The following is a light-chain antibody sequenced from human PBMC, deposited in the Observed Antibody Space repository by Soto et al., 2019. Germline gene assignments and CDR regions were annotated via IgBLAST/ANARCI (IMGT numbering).Light chain of an antibody. V-gene: IGKV1-5*03. CDR3: QHYNSYSEA. Sequence: IRSTQSPSTLSGSVSYRVTITCRASQTISSWLDWYQQKPGKAPKLLIYKASTLKSGVPSRFSGSGSGTEFTLTISSLQPDDFATYYCQHYNSYSEAFGQGTKVDIK. CDR2: KAS. CDR1: QTISSW. J-gene: IGKJ1*01.